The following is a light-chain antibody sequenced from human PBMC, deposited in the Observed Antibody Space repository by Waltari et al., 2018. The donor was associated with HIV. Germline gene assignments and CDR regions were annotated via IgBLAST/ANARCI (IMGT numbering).Light chain of an antibody. CDR2: AAS. CDR3: QQSDSTPPT. J-gene: IGKJ2*01. Sequence: DIQMTQSPSSLSASVGDRVTITCRASQSISSYLNWYQQKPGKAPKLLIYAASSLQSGVPSRISGSGSGTDCTITISSLQPEDVATYYCQQSDSTPPTFGQGTKLEIK. CDR1: QSISSY. V-gene: IGKV1-39*01.